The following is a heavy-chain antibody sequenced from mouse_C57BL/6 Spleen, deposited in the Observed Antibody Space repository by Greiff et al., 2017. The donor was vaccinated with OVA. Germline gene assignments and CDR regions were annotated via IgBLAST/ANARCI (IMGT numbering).Heavy chain of an antibody. CDR1: GYTFTNYW. J-gene: IGHJ2*01. Sequence: QVQLQQSGAELVRPGTSVKMSCKASGYTFTNYWIGWAKQRPGHGLEWIGDIYPGGGSTYYNEKFKGQATLTADKSTSTAYMQFSSLTSEYSAIYYCAREVAQATYFDYWGKGTTLTVSS. V-gene: IGHV1-63*01. D-gene: IGHD3-2*02. CDR2: IYPGGGST. CDR3: AREVAQATYFDY.